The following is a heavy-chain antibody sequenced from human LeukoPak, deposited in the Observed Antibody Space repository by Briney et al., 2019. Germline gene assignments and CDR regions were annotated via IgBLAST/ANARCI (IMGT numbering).Heavy chain of an antibody. CDR2: IYYSGST. CDR3: ARANLWPSYYFDY. J-gene: IGHJ4*02. V-gene: IGHV4-59*01. Sequence: SATLSLTCTVSGGSISSYYWSWIRQPPGKGLEWIGYIYYSGSTNYNPSLKSRVTISVDTSKNQFSLKLSSVTAADTAVYYCARANLWPSYYFDYWGQGTLVTVSS. D-gene: IGHD3-10*01. CDR1: GGSISSYY.